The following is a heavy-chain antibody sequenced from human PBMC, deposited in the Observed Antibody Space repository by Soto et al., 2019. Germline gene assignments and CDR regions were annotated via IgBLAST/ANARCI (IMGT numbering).Heavy chain of an antibody. J-gene: IGHJ5*02. CDR3: ARILGSSGGSCYSGGWFDP. D-gene: IGHD2-15*01. CDR2: IYWNDDK. CDR1: GFSLSARGVG. Sequence: GSGPTLVNPTQTLTLTCSVSGFSLSARGVGVGWIRQPPGKALEWLAIIYWNDDKLYSPSLKSRLTITKDTAENQVVLTMTNMDPVDTATYYCARILGSSGGSCYSGGWFDPWGQGTLVTVSS. V-gene: IGHV2-5*01.